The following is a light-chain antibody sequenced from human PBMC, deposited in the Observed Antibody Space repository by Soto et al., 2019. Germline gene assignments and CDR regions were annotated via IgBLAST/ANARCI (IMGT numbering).Light chain of an antibody. J-gene: IGKJ5*01. CDR2: DAS. V-gene: IGKV3-11*01. CDR1: QSVSTY. CDR3: QQRSNWQIT. Sequence: IVLTQSASTLSLSAGESATLSCRASQSVSTYLAWYQQKNGQAPRLLIYDASNRVTGIPARFRGSGYGTDFNLTISSLETDDFAVYYCQQRSNWQITFGQGTRLEIK.